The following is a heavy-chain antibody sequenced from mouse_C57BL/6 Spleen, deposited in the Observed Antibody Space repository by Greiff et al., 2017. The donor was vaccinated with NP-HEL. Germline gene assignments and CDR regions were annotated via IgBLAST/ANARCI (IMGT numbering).Heavy chain of an antibody. Sequence: VQLQQSGAELVRPGASVKLSCTASGFNIKDDYMHWVKQRPEQGLEWIGRIDPANGNTKYAPKFQGKATITADTSSNTAYLQLSSLTSEDTAIYCCARGGSLVWFAYWGQGTLVTVSA. V-gene: IGHV14-3*01. CDR1: GFNIKDDY. CDR2: IDPANGNT. D-gene: IGHD6-5*01. CDR3: ARGGSLVWFAY. J-gene: IGHJ3*01.